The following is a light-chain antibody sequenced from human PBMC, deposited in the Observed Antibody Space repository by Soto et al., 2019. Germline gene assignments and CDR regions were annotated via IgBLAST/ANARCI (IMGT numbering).Light chain of an antibody. V-gene: IGKV3-20*01. CDR3: QQFGRSPQFT. CDR1: QCVSSSY. J-gene: IGKJ3*01. CDR2: RTS. Sequence: VLTQSPGILSLSPGERATLACWASQCVSSSYIAWYQQKPGQAPRLLICRTSSRATGIPDRFSGSGSWTDFTLTISRQEPEDFAVYYCQQFGRSPQFTFCPGTKVDV.